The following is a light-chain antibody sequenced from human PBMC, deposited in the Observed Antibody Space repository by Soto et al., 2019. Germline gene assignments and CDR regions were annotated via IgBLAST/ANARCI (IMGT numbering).Light chain of an antibody. V-gene: IGLV2-14*01. CDR3: SSYTSSNIPYV. Sequence: QSALTQPASVSGSPGQSITISCTGTSSDVGGYNYVSWYQQHSGKAPKLMIYEVTNRPSGISNRFSGSKSGNTASLTISGLQAEDEADYYCSSYTSSNIPYVFGTGTKLTVL. CDR2: EVT. CDR1: SSDVGGYNY. J-gene: IGLJ1*01.